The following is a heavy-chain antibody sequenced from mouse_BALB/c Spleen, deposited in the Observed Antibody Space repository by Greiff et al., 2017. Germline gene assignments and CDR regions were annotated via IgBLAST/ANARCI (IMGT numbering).Heavy chain of an antibody. CDR2: ISSGGST. Sequence: EVKVEESGGGLVKPGGSLKLSCAASGFTFSSYAMSWVRQTPEKRLEWVASISSGGSTYYPDSVKGRFTISRDNARNILYLQMSSLRSEDTAMYYCAREGRREVWGQGTTLTVSS. CDR3: AREGRREV. J-gene: IGHJ2*01. CDR1: GFTFSSYA. V-gene: IGHV5-6-5*01.